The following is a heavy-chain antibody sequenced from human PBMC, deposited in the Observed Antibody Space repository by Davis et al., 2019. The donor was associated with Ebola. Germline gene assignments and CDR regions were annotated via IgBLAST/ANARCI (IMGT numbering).Heavy chain of an antibody. Sequence: AASVKVSCKASGYTFTSYYMHWVRQAPGQGLEWMGWISAYNGNTNYAQKLQGRVTMTTDTSTSTAYMELRSLRSDDTAVYYCARESSTRRDAFDIWGQGTMVTVSS. V-gene: IGHV1-18*04. D-gene: IGHD1-26*01. CDR1: GYTFTSYY. J-gene: IGHJ3*02. CDR3: ARESSTRRDAFDI. CDR2: ISAYNGNT.